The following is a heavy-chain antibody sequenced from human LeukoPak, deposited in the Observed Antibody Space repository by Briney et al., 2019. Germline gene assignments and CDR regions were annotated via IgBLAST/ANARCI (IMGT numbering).Heavy chain of an antibody. D-gene: IGHD3-9*01. CDR1: GFTFSGAW. J-gene: IGHJ6*03. V-gene: IGHV3-7*01. Sequence: GGSLRLSCTASGFTFSGAWMTWVRQAPGKGLEWVANIREDGTEKNYVDSVKGRFTISRDNAKNSLYLQMNSLRAEDTAVYYCAREELLRYFDWQLAGHYYYYYMDVWGKGTTVTISS. CDR2: IREDGTEK. CDR3: AREELLRYFDWQLAGHYYYYYMDV.